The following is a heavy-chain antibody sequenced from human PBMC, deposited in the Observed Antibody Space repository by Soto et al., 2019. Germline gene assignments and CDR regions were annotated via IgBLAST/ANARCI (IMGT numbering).Heavy chain of an antibody. J-gene: IGHJ6*02. Sequence: QVTLKESGPVLVKPTETLTLTCTVSGFSLSNARMGVSWIRQPPGKALEWLAHIFSSDEKSYSTSLKSRLTISKDTSKSQVVLTMTNMDPVDTATYYCARNRGYCSGGSCYYYYYYGMDVWGQGTTVTVSS. D-gene: IGHD2-15*01. CDR3: ARNRGYCSGGSCYYYYYYGMDV. CDR2: IFSSDEK. V-gene: IGHV2-26*02. CDR1: GFSLSNARMG.